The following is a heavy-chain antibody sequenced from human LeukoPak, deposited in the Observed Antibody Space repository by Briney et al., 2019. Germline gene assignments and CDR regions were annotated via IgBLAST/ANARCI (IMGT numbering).Heavy chain of an antibody. Sequence: SETLSLTCTVSGGSISSYYWSWIRQPAGKGLEWIGRIYASGSTNYNPSLKSRVTISVDTSKNQFSLKLSSVTAADTAVYYCARVGAVVVTASYYYYYGMDVWGQGTTVTVSS. J-gene: IGHJ6*02. V-gene: IGHV4-4*07. D-gene: IGHD2-21*02. CDR3: ARVGAVVVTASYYYYYGMDV. CDR2: IYASGST. CDR1: GGSISSYY.